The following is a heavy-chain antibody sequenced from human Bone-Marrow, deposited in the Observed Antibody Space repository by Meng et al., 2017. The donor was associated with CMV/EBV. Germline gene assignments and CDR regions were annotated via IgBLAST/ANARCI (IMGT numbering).Heavy chain of an antibody. CDR3: ARHADVVVPATLFDY. Sequence: GSLRLSCTVSGGSISSSSYYWGWIRQPPGKGLEWIGSIYYSGSTYYNPSLKSRVTISVDTSKNQFSLKLSSVTAADTAVYYCARHADVVVPATLFDYWGQGTLVTVYS. D-gene: IGHD2-2*01. J-gene: IGHJ4*02. V-gene: IGHV4-39*01. CDR2: IYYSGST. CDR1: GGSISSSSYY.